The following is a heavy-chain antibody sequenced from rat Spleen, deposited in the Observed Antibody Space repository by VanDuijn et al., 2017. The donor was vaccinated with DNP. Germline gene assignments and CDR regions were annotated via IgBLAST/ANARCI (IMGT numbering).Heavy chain of an antibody. D-gene: IGHD1-7*01. J-gene: IGHJ2*01. CDR3: VRGDYSN. CDR1: GFSLTMYH. CDR2: VWSNGDT. V-gene: IGHV2-32*01. Sequence: QVQLKESGPGLVQPSQTLSLTCTVSGFSLTMYHIHWVRQPPGKGLEWMGIVWSNGDTSYNSELNSRLSISRDTFKSQVFLKLDGLQTEDTATYYCVRGDYSNWGQGVMVTVSS.